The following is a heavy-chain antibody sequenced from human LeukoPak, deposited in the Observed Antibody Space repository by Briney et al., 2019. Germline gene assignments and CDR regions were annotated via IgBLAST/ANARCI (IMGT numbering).Heavy chain of an antibody. CDR3: AGRPDASGSYSLDY. V-gene: IGHV4-31*03. Sequence: PSQTLSLTCTVSGGSISSGGYYWSWIRHHPGKGLEWIGYIYYSGSTYYNPSLNSRVTISVDTSKNQFSLKLSSVTAGDTAVYYCAGRPDASGSYSLDYWGQGTLVTVSS. CDR2: IYYSGST. J-gene: IGHJ4*02. CDR1: GGSISSGGYY. D-gene: IGHD3-10*01.